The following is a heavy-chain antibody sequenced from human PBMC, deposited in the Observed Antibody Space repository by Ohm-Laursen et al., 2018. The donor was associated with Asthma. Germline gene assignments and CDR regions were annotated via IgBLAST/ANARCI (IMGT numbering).Heavy chain of an antibody. CDR2: ISYDGSNR. Sequence: SLRLSCAASGFTFSSYGMHWVRQAPGKGLEWVAVISYDGSNRYYADSVKGRFTISRDNSKNTLDLQMNSLRAEDTAVYYCAKRGRDEWYFDLWGRGTLVTVSS. V-gene: IGHV3-30*18. CDR3: AKRGRDEWYFDL. CDR1: GFTFSSYG. J-gene: IGHJ2*01.